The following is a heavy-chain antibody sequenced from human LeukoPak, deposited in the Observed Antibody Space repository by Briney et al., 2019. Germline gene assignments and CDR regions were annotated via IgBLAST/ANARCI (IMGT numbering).Heavy chain of an antibody. CDR2: INNDGTDT. J-gene: IGHJ3*02. CDR1: GFTFTSYW. V-gene: IGHV3-74*01. CDR3: ARGGFSHGFDI. D-gene: IGHD5-24*01. Sequence: PGGSLSLSCAASGFTFTSYWIHWVRQAPGKGLVWVSRINNDGTDTIYADSVRGRFTISRDNAKNTLYLQMNSLGVEDTAVYYCARGGFSHGFDIWGQGTLVTVSS.